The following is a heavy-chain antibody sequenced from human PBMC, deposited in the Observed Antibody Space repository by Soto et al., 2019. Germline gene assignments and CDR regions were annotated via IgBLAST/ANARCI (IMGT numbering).Heavy chain of an antibody. CDR3: ARGMYDSSGFSNPFDI. Sequence: QVQLQESGPGLVKPSETLSLTCTVSGVSISSSYWSWIRQSPGKEMQWIGYIYYSGSVKYNPSLNSRVTISADMSRNQLSLSVTPVTAADTALYYCARGMYDSSGFSNPFDIWGQGTMVIVSS. CDR1: GVSISSSY. V-gene: IGHV4-59*01. CDR2: IYYSGSV. J-gene: IGHJ3*02. D-gene: IGHD3-22*01.